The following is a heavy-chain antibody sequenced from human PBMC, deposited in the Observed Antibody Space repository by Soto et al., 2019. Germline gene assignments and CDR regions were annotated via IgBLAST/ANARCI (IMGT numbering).Heavy chain of an antibody. J-gene: IGHJ3*02. CDR3: ASYCSGGSCYGGDAFDI. CDR1: GFTFSSYA. CDR2: ISSNGGST. Sequence: GGSLRLSCAASGFTFSSYAMHWVRQAPGKGLEYVSAISSNGGSTYYANSVKGRFTISRDNSKNTLYLQMGSLRAEDMAVYYCASYCSGGSCYGGDAFDIWGQGTMVTVSS. V-gene: IGHV3-64*01. D-gene: IGHD2-15*01.